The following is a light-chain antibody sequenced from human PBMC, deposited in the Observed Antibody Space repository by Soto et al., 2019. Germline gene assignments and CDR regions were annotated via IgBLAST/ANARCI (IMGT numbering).Light chain of an antibody. J-gene: IGKJ1*01. CDR1: QGISNY. CDR2: GAS. V-gene: IGKV1-27*01. CDR3: QKYNSAPWT. Sequence: DIQMTQSPSSLSASVGDRVTITCRASQGISNYLAWYQQKPGKVPKLLIYGASTLQSGGPSRFSGSGSGTDFTLTISSLQPEDVAPPYSQKYNSAPWTFGHGTKVELK.